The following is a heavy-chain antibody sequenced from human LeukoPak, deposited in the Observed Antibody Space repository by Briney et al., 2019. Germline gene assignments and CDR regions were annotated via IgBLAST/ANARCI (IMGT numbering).Heavy chain of an antibody. CDR3: ARDAKREFLDY. CDR1: RASISSGGYY. Sequence: SETLSLTCTVSRASISSGGYYWTWIRQHPGKGLEWIGYIHYSGSTYYNPSLKSLKSRVTISVDTSKSQFSLKLSSVTAADTAVYYCARDAKREFLDYWGQGTLVIVSS. CDR2: IHYSGST. D-gene: IGHD4/OR15-4a*01. V-gene: IGHV4-31*03. J-gene: IGHJ4*02.